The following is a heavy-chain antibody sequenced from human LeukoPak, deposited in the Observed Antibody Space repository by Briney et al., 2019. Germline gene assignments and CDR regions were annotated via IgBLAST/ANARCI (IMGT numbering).Heavy chain of an antibody. D-gene: IGHD3-10*01. CDR3: ARRHAAAIYYGSGSFFDY. V-gene: IGHV3-33*01. J-gene: IGHJ4*02. CDR1: GFTFSSYG. Sequence: PGRSLRLSCAASGFTFSSYGMHWVRQAPGKGLEWVAVIWYDGSNKYYADSVKGRFTISRDNSKNTLYLQMNSLRAEDTAVYYCARRHAAAIYYGSGSFFDYWGQGTLVTVSS. CDR2: IWYDGSNK.